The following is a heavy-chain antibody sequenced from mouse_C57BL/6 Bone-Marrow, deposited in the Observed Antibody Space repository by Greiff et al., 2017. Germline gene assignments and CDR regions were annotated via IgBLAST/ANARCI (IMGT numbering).Heavy chain of an antibody. CDR1: GFTFSDYG. D-gene: IGHD2-2*01. CDR3: ARRGYGYYAMDY. J-gene: IGHJ4*01. Sequence: EVQVVESGGGLVQPGGSLKLSCAASGFTFSDYGMAWVRQAPRKGPEWVAFISNLAYSIYYADTLTGRFTIARENAKNTLYLEMSSLRSEDTAMYYCARRGYGYYAMDYWGQGTSVTVSS. V-gene: IGHV5-15*01. CDR2: ISNLAYSI.